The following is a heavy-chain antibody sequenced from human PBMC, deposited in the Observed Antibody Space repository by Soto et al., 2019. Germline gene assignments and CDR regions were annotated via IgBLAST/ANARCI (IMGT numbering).Heavy chain of an antibody. V-gene: IGHV1-69*13. J-gene: IGHJ6*02. D-gene: IGHD3-3*01. Sequence: GASVKVSCKASGGTFSSYAISWVRQAPGQGLEWMGGIIPIFGTANYAQKFQGRVTITADESTSTAYMELSSLRSEDTAVYYCARGPILRFLEWLLYYYYYYGMDVWGQGTTVTVSS. CDR1: GGTFSSYA. CDR3: ARGPILRFLEWLLYYYYYYGMDV. CDR2: IIPIFGTA.